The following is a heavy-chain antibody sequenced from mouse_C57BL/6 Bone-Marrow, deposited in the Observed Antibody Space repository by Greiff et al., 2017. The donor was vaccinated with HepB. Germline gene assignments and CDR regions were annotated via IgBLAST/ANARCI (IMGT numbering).Heavy chain of an antibody. CDR2: IDPSDSET. Sequence: VQLQQPGAELVRPGSSVKLSCKASGYTFTSYWMHWVKQRPIQGLEWIGNIDPSDSETHYNQKFKDKATLTVDKSSSTAYMQLSILTSEDSAVYYCARRTTYGSSSCYFDYWGQGTTLTVSS. V-gene: IGHV1-52*01. CDR1: GYTFTSYW. J-gene: IGHJ2*01. CDR3: ARRTTYGSSSCYFDY. D-gene: IGHD1-1*01.